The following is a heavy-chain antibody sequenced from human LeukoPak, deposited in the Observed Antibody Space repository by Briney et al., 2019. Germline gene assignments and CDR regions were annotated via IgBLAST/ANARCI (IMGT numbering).Heavy chain of an antibody. CDR2: IYYSGST. CDR3: ARATYYYDSSGYYLIYYFDY. J-gene: IGHJ4*02. D-gene: IGHD3-22*01. Sequence: PSETLSLTCTISGGSISSYYWSWIRQPPGKGLEWIGYIYYSGSTNYNPSLKSRVTISVDTSKNQFSLKLSSVTAADTAVYYCARATYYYDSSGYYLIYYFDYWGQGTLVTVSS. V-gene: IGHV4-59*01. CDR1: GGSISSYY.